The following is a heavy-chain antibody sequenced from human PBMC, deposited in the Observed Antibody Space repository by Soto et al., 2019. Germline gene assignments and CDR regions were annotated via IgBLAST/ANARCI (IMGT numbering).Heavy chain of an antibody. Sequence: SETLSLTCTVSGGSISSYYWSWIRQPPGKGLEWIGYIYYSGSTNYNPSLKSRVTISVDTSKNQFSLKLSSVTAADTAVYYCAQQLSYYYGMDVWGQGTTVSVSS. D-gene: IGHD6-13*01. J-gene: IGHJ6*02. V-gene: IGHV4-59*01. CDR1: GGSISSYY. CDR3: AQQLSYYYGMDV. CDR2: IYYSGST.